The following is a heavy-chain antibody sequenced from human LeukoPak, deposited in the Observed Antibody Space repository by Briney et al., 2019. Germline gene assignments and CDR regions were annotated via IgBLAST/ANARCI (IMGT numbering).Heavy chain of an antibody. CDR2: INWNGGSI. Sequence: GGSLRLSCAASGFTFDDYGMSWVRLAPGKGLEWVSGINWNGGSIGYAHSVKGRFTISRDNAKNSLYLQMNSLRAEDTALYYCAKDSGTKAGVAFDIWGQGTMVTVSS. CDR1: GFTFDDYG. D-gene: IGHD2-2*01. V-gene: IGHV3-20*04. CDR3: AKDSGTKAGVAFDI. J-gene: IGHJ3*02.